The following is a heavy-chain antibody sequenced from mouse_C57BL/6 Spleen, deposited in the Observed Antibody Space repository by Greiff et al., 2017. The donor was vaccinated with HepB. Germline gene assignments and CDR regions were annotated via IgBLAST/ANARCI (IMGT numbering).Heavy chain of an antibody. CDR2: INPRNGGT. Sequence: QVQLQQPGTELVKPGASVKLSCKASGYTFTSYWMHWVKQRPGQGLEWIGNINPRNGGTNYNEKFKSKATLTVDKSSSTAYMQLSSLTSEDSAVYYCARGGADYYGSTDYYAMDYWGQGTTVTVSS. CDR3: ARGGADYYGSTDYYAMDY. D-gene: IGHD1-1*01. V-gene: IGHV1-53*01. CDR1: GYTFTSYW. J-gene: IGHJ4*01.